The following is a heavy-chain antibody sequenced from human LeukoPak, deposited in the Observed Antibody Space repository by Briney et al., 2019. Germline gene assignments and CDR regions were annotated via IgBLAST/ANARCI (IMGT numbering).Heavy chain of an antibody. J-gene: IGHJ4*02. CDR2: ISSSSSYI. CDR1: GFTFSSYS. CDR3: ARGVPRPFDY. Sequence: PGGSLRLSCAASGFTFSSYSMNWDRQAPGKGLEWVSSISSSSSYIYYADSVKGRLTISRDNAKNSLYLQMNSLRAEDTAVYYCARGVPRPFDYWGQGTLVTVSS. V-gene: IGHV3-21*01.